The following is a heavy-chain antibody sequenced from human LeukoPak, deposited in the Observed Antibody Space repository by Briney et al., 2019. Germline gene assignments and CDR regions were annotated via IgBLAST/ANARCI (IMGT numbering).Heavy chain of an antibody. V-gene: IGHV3-21*01. J-gene: IGHJ6*02. D-gene: IGHD7-27*01. CDR3: ARVDWGPYNGMDV. CDR1: GFTFSSYS. Sequence: GGSLRLSCAASGFTFSSYSINWVRQAPGKGLEWVSSISSSSSYIYYADSVKGRFTISRDNAKNSLYLQMNSLRAEDTAVYYCARVDWGPYNGMDVWGQGTTVTVSS. CDR2: ISSSSSYI.